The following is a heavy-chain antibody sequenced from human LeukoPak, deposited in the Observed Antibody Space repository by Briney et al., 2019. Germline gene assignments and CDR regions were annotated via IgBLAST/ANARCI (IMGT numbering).Heavy chain of an antibody. CDR1: GFTFGDYA. J-gene: IGHJ4*02. CDR2: IRSKAYGGTT. D-gene: IGHD6-13*01. V-gene: IGHV3-49*03. CDR3: TRDNSSWYWVTFDY. Sequence: GGSLRLSCTASGFTFGDYAMSWFRQAPGKALEWVGFIRSKAYGGTTEYAASVKGRFTISRDDSKSIAYLQMNSLKTEDTAVYYCTRDNSSWYWVTFDYWGQGTLVTVSS.